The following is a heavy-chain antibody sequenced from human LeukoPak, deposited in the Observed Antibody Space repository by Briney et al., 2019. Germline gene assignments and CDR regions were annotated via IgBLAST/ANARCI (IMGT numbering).Heavy chain of an antibody. Sequence: GGPLRLSCSASEFTMSSYEMNWVRQAPGKGLEWVSYISSGGSAIYYADSVKGRFTISRDNAKNSLYLQMNSLRAEDTAVYYCARVRLGRIWFGELLSGDNYYFDYWGQGTLVTVSS. CDR2: ISSGGSAI. D-gene: IGHD3-10*01. J-gene: IGHJ4*02. V-gene: IGHV3-48*03. CDR3: ARVRLGRIWFGELLSGDNYYFDY. CDR1: EFTMSSYE.